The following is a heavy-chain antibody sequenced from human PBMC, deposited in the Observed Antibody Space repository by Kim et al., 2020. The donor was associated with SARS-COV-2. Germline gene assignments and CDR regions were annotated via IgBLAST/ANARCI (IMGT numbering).Heavy chain of an antibody. J-gene: IGHJ4*02. Sequence: GGSLRLSCAASGFTFDDYAMHWVRQPPGKGLEWVSGISGNSGSIGYADSVKGRFTISRDNAKNSLYLQMNSLRAEDTALYYCAAGDSSGWSIDFWGQGTLVTVSS. CDR1: GFTFDDYA. D-gene: IGHD6-19*01. V-gene: IGHV3-9*01. CDR2: ISGNSGSI. CDR3: AAGDSSGWSIDF.